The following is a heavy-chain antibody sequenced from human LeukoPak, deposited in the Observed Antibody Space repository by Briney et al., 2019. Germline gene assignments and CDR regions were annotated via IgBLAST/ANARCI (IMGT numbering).Heavy chain of an antibody. CDR3: ARRAGDYSHPYDY. D-gene: IGHD3-22*01. CDR1: GFTVSSNS. V-gene: IGHV3-53*01. Sequence: GGSLRLSCTVSGFTVSSNSMSWVRQAPGKGLEWVSFIYSGGSTQYSDSVKGRFTISRDNSKNTLYLQMNSLRAEDTTVYYCARRAGDYSHPYDYWGQGTLVTVSS. CDR2: IYSGGST. J-gene: IGHJ4*02.